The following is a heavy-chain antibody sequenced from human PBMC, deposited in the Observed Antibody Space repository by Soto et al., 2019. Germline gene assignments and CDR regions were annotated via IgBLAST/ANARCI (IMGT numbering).Heavy chain of an antibody. Sequence: SETLYLTCTVSGGSISSYYWSWIRQPPGKGLEWIKYIYYSGSTNYNPSLKSRVTISVDTSKNQLSLKLSSVTATDTAVYYCARDLGYCISTSCDNWFDSWGQGTLVTVSS. V-gene: IGHV4-59*01. CDR3: ARDLGYCISTSCDNWFDS. CDR1: GGSISSYY. J-gene: IGHJ5*01. CDR2: IYYSGST. D-gene: IGHD2-2*01.